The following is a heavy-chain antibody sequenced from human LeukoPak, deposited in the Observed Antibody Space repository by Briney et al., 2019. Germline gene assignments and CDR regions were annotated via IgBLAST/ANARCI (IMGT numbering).Heavy chain of an antibody. CDR1: GFTFSSYS. Sequence: GGSLRLSCAASGFTFSSYSMNWVRQAPGKGLEWVSSISSSSSYIYYADSVKGRLTSSRDNAKNSLYLQMNSLRAEDTAVYYCASDIVVVTAFDYWGQGTLVTVSS. CDR2: ISSSSSYI. V-gene: IGHV3-21*01. J-gene: IGHJ4*02. CDR3: ASDIVVVTAFDY. D-gene: IGHD2-2*01.